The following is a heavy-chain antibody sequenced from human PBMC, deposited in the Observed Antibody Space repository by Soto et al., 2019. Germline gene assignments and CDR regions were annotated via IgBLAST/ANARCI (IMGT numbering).Heavy chain of an antibody. D-gene: IGHD3-22*01. CDR1: GDSVSSNSAA. CDR2: TYYRSKWYN. Sequence: PSHTLSLTCAISGDSVSSNSAAWNLIRQSPSRGLEWLGRTYYRSKWYNDYAVSVKSRITINPDTSKNQFSLQLNSVTPEDTAVYYCARTTYYYDSSGYYSHFDYWGQGTLVTVSS. V-gene: IGHV6-1*01. J-gene: IGHJ4*02. CDR3: ARTTYYYDSSGYYSHFDY.